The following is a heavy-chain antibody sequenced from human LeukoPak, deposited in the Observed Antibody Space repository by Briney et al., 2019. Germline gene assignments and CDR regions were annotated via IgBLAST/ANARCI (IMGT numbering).Heavy chain of an antibody. D-gene: IGHD1-26*01. V-gene: IGHV4-38-2*02. J-gene: IGHJ4*02. CDR3: ARAIEVGAMTPFDY. Sequence: SETLSLTCTVSGYSISSGYYWGWIRQPPGKGLEWIGSIYHSGSTYYNPSLKSRVTISVDTSKNQFSLKLSSVTAADTAAYYCARAIEVGAMTPFDYWGQGTLVTVSS. CDR1: GYSISSGYY. CDR2: IYHSGST.